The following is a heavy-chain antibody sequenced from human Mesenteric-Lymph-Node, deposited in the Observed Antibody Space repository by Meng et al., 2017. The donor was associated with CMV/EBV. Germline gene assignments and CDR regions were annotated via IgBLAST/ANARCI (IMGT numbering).Heavy chain of an antibody. CDR2: TRNKANSYTT. Sequence: GESLKISCAASGFTFSDHYMDWVRQAPGKGLEWVGRTRNKANSYTTEYAASVKGRFTISRDNAKNSVYLQMNSLRVEDTAVYYCARVYMTSTSDYWGQGTLVTVSS. CDR1: GFTFSDHY. D-gene: IGHD2-2*02. J-gene: IGHJ4*02. CDR3: ARVYMTSTSDY. V-gene: IGHV3-72*01.